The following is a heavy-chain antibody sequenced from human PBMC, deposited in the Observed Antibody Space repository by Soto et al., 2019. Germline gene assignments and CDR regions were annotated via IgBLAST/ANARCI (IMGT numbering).Heavy chain of an antibody. CDR1: GGTFSSYA. CDR2: IIPIFGTA. D-gene: IGHD2-15*01. CDR3: AWGSSIVVVVAATRGVYGMDV. V-gene: IGHV1-69*13. Sequence: SVKVSCKASGGTFSSYAISRVRQAPGQGLEWMGGIIPIFGTANYAQKFQGRVTITADESTSTAYMELSSLRSEDTAVYYCAWGSSIVVVVAATRGVYGMDVWGQGTTVTVSS. J-gene: IGHJ6*02.